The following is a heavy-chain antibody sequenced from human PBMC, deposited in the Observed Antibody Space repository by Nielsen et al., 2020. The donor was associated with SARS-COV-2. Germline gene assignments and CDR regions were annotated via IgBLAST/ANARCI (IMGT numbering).Heavy chain of an antibody. J-gene: IGHJ4*02. CDR3: ARGFGGVIEFFDY. Sequence: SETLSLTCTVSGGSISSYYWSWIRQPPGKGPEWIGYIYYSGSTNYNPSLKSRVTISVDTSKNQFSLKLSSVTAADTAVYYCARGFGGVIEFFDYWGQGTLVTVSS. CDR1: GGSISSYY. V-gene: IGHV4-59*13. D-gene: IGHD3-16*02. CDR2: IYYSGST.